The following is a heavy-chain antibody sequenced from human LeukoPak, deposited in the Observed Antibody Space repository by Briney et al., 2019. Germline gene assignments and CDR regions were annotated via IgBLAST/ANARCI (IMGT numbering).Heavy chain of an antibody. D-gene: IGHD5-18*01. Sequence: GGSLRLSCAASGLTFSIYAMSWVRQAPGKGLEWVSTISAGSGDIFYADSVKGRFTISRDNSKNTLYLQMNSLRAEDTALYYCAKDYRTAMVPLDYWGQGTPVAVSS. J-gene: IGHJ4*02. CDR2: ISAGSGDI. CDR3: AKDYRTAMVPLDY. CDR1: GLTFSIYA. V-gene: IGHV3-23*01.